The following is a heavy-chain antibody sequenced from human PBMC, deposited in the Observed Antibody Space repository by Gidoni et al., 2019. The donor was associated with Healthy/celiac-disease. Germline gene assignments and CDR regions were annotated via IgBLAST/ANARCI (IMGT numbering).Heavy chain of an antibody. V-gene: IGHV5-10-1*03. CDR3: ARSSYYDFWSGPYYGMDV. J-gene: IGHJ6*02. D-gene: IGHD3-3*01. CDR1: GSSFTSYW. CDR2: IDPSDSYT. Sequence: EVQLVQSGAAVKKPGESLRISCKGSGSSFTSYWISWVRQMPGKGLEWMGRIDPSDSYTNYSPSFQGHVTISADKSISTAYLQWSSLKASDTAMYYCARSSYYDFWSGPYYGMDVWSQGTTVTVSS.